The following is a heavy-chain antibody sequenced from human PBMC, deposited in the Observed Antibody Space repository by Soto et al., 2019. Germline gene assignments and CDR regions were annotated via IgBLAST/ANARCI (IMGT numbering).Heavy chain of an antibody. D-gene: IGHD3-3*01. CDR3: ARARYYDFWSGYFIAFPAPRYGMDV. Sequence: GGSLRLSCAASGFTFSSYEMNWVRQAPGKGLEWVSYISSSGSTIYYADSVKGRFTISRDNAKNSLYLQMNSLRAEDTAVYYCARARYYDFWSGYFIAFPAPRYGMDVWGPATTVTVSS. CDR1: GFTFSSYE. CDR2: ISSSGSTI. V-gene: IGHV3-48*03. J-gene: IGHJ6*02.